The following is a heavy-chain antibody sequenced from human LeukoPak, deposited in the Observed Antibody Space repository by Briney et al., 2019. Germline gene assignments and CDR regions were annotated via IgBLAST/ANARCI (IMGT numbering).Heavy chain of an antibody. D-gene: IGHD3-10*01. CDR1: GASINSGIHY. CDR2: IFTSGST. J-gene: IGHJ5*02. CDR3: VRERDYYGSGSYYPWFDP. V-gene: IGHV4-61*02. Sequence: SETLSLTCSVSGASINSGIHYWSWIRQPAGKGLEWIGRIFTSGSTNYNPSLKSRVIISLDTSKNHFSLKLTSVTASDTAVYYCVRERDYYGSGSYYPWFDPWGQGTLVTVSS.